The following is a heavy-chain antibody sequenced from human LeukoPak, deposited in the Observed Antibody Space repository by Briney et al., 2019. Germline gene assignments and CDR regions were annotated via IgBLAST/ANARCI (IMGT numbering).Heavy chain of an antibody. V-gene: IGHV4-38-2*01. Sequence: SETLSLTCAVSGYSIISDYYWGWFRLPPGKGLEWVGSINHSGSTYYNLSLKSRVTISVDTSKNQFSLSVSSVTAADTAVYYCARNLGYSTLDYWGQVLLVTVSS. J-gene: IGHJ4*02. D-gene: IGHD6-13*01. CDR2: INHSGST. CDR3: ARNLGYSTLDY. CDR1: GYSIISDYY.